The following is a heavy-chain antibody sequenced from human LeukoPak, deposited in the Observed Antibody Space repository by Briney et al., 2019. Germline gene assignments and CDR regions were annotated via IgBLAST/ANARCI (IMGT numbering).Heavy chain of an antibody. CDR1: GYPFTTWE. CDR2: VHPNSGNT. J-gene: IGHJ4*02. D-gene: IGHD6-13*01. CDR3: ARADGIATKYYFDY. V-gene: IGHV1-8*01. Sequence: ASVKVSCKTSGYPFTTWEINWVRQAAGQGLEWMGWVHPNSGNTAYAQKFQGRVTMTRDTSISTAYMEVSGLRSDDTAVYYCARADGIATKYYFDYWGQGTLVTVSS.